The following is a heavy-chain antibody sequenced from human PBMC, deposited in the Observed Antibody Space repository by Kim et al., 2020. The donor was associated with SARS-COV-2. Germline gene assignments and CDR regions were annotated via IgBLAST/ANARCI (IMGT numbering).Heavy chain of an antibody. J-gene: IGHJ4*01. V-gene: IGHV1-18*01. D-gene: IGHD1-1*01. CDR1: GYTFTSNG. CDR3: ARTRRLSTVTTPGTSYFFD. CDR2: ISVYSGRT. Sequence: ASVKVSCKASGYTFTSNGISWVRQAPGQGLEWMGWISVYSGRTNYAQTFQDRVIITADTSTSTAYMQLRSLGSNDTAVYYCARTRRLSTVTTPGTSYFFD.